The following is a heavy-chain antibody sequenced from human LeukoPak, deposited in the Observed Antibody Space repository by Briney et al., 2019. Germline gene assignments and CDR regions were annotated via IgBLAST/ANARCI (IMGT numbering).Heavy chain of an antibody. CDR2: TYYRSKWNY. CDR1: GDSVSTTTSI. J-gene: IGHJ6*02. V-gene: IGHV6-1*01. Sequence: ASQTLSLTCAISGDSVSTTTSIWNWIRQSPSRGLEWLGRTYYRSKWNYDYADSVKSRITISPDTSENQFSLQLQFVTPEDSAVYYCARRRHANNGVDVWGQGTTVTVSS. CDR3: ARRRHANNGVDV.